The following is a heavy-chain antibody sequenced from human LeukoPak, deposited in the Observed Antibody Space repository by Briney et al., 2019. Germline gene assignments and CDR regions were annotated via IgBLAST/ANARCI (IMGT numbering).Heavy chain of an antibody. CDR3: ARALVGMVYAFDH. D-gene: IGHD2-8*01. CDR2: IIPIFGTA. V-gene: IGHV1-69*05. Sequence: ASVKVSCKASGGTFSSYAISWVRQAPGQGLEWMGGIIPIFGTANYAQKFQGRVTITTDESTSTAYMELSSLRSEDTAVYYCARALVGMVYAFDHWGQGTLVTVSS. CDR1: GGTFSSYA. J-gene: IGHJ4*02.